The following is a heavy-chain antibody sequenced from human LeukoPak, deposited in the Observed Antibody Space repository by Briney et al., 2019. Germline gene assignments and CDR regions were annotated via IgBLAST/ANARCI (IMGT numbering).Heavy chain of an antibody. V-gene: IGHV4-4*02. CDR1: GGSISSSNW. D-gene: IGHD2-21*02. CDR3: AGVVVTAMGDAFDI. J-gene: IGHJ3*02. CDR2: IYHSGST. Sequence: SGTLSLTCAVSGGSISSSNWWSWVRQPPGKGLEWIGEIYHSGSTNYNPSLKSRVTISVDKSKNQFSLKLSSVTAADTAVYYCAGVVVTAMGDAFDIWGQGTMVTVSS.